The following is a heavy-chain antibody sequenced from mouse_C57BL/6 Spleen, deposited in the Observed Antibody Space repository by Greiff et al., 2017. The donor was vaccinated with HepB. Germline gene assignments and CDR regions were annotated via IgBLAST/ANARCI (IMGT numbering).Heavy chain of an antibody. CDR1: GFSLSTFGMG. CDR2: IWWDDDK. J-gene: IGHJ4*01. V-gene: IGHV8-8*01. D-gene: IGHD1-1*01. CDR3: ARIPNYYGSSYDAMDY. Sequence: QVTLKVSGPGILQPSQTLSLTCSFSGFSLSTFGMGVGWIRQPSGKGLEWLAHIWWDDDKYYNPALKSRLTISKDTSKNQVFLKIANVDTADTATYYCARIPNYYGSSYDAMDYWGQGTSVTVSS.